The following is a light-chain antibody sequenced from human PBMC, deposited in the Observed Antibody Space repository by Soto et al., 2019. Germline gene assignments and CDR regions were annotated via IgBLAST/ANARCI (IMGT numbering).Light chain of an antibody. V-gene: IGLV9-49*01. CDR3: GADHGSGSNFVVV. CDR2: VGTGGIVG. J-gene: IGLJ2*01. Sequence: QAVVTQPPSASASLGASVTLTCTLSSGYSNDKVDWYQQRPGKGPRFVLLVGTGGIVGSRGDGIPDRFSVLGSGLNRYLTIKNIQEEDESDYHCGADHGSGSNFVVVFGGGTKLTVL. CDR1: SGYSNDK.